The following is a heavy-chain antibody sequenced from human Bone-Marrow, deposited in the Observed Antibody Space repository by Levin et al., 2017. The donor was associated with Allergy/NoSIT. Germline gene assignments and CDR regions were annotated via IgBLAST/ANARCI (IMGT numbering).Heavy chain of an antibody. V-gene: IGHV4-34*01. CDR1: GGSFRGYY. CDR3: ATKRLATSGVVFQRRYHFDY. J-gene: IGHJ4*02. D-gene: IGHD3-3*01. Sequence: SETLSLTCAVYGGSFRGYYWSWIRQPPGKGLEWIGEISHSGSTNYNPSLKSRVSISIDTSKNQFSLKLNSVTAADTAVYYCATKRLATSGVVFQRRYHFDYWGQGTLVTVSS. CDR2: ISHSGST.